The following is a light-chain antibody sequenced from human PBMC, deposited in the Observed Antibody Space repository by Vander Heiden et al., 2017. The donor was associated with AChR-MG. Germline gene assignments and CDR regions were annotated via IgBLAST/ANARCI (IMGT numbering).Light chain of an antibody. V-gene: IGKV1-5*03. CDR3: QQYKSYPYS. CDR2: KAS. CDR1: QSISNW. J-gene: IGKJ2*03. Sequence: DIQMTQSPSTLSASVGDRVTITCRTSQSISNWLAWYQQKPGKAPKLLIDKASSLETGVPSRFSGSGSGTEFTLTISSLQPDDSATYYCQQYKSYPYSVGQGTKLEIK.